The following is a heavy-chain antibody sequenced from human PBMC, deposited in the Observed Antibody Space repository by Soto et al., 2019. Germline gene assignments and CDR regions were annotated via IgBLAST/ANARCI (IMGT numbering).Heavy chain of an antibody. CDR3: AKAKDRVTFSYYFDY. D-gene: IGHD2-21*02. CDR1: GFPFDDYA. V-gene: IGHV3-9*01. J-gene: IGHJ4*02. CDR2: ISWNSASI. Sequence: EVQLVESGGGLVQPGRSLRLSCAASGFPFDDYAMHWVRQAPGKGLEWFSGISWNSASIGYADSVKGRFTISRDNAKNSLYLQMNRLRAEDTALYYCAKAKDRVTFSYYFDYWGQATLVTVSS.